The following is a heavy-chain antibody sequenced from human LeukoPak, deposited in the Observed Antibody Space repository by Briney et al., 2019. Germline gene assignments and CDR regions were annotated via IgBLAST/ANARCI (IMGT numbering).Heavy chain of an antibody. CDR1: GASINNDNY. CDR3: ARVGTGTLLY. D-gene: IGHD7-27*01. Sequence: SETLSLTCGVSGASINNDNYWSWVRQPPGKGLEWIGEVHHSGTAKYNPSPKSRVTISVDQSKNQFSLNLNSVTAADTAVYYCARVGTGTLLYWGQGTLVTVSS. CDR2: VHHSGTA. V-gene: IGHV4-4*02. J-gene: IGHJ4*02.